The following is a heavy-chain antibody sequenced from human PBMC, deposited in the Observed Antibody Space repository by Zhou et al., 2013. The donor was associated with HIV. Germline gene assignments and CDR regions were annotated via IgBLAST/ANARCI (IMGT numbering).Heavy chain of an antibody. CDR2: IIPIFGTT. J-gene: IGHJ3*02. CDR3: ATVDYQADKGHAFDI. CDR1: GGTFSSFA. V-gene: IGHV1-69*12. D-gene: IGHD2-2*01. Sequence: QVQLVQSGAEVKKPGSSVKVSCKASGGTFSSFAITWMRQAPGQGLECMGGIIPIFGTTSYAQKFQGRISITADESTRTTYMELSSLTSEDSAVYYCATVDYQADKGHAFDIWGQGTMVTVSS.